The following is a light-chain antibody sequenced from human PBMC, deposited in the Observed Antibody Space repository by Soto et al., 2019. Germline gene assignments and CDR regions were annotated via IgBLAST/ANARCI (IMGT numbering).Light chain of an antibody. CDR3: QQSYSTTWT. J-gene: IGKJ1*01. V-gene: IGKV1-39*01. CDR1: QSISYY. CDR2: GTS. Sequence: DIQMTQSPSSLSASVGDRVTITCRASQSISYYLNWYQQKPGKAPKPVIYGTSSLQSGVPSRFSGSGSGTDFSLTISSLQPEDFATYYCQQSYSTTWTFGQGTKVEIK.